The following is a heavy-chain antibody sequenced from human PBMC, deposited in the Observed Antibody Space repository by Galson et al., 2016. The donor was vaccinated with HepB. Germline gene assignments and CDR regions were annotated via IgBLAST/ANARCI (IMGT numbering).Heavy chain of an antibody. CDR2: IYHSGST. Sequence: SETLSLTCAVFGDSISSGNWWSWVRQAPGKGLEWIGEIYHSGSTNYNPSLKSRLTISLDKSKNEFSLRLSSVAAADTAIYYCARNYFGLGSSTFYYGLDVWGQGTTVPVSS. V-gene: IGHV4-4*02. CDR1: GDSISSGNW. CDR3: ARNYFGLGSSTFYYGLDV. J-gene: IGHJ6*02. D-gene: IGHD3-10*01.